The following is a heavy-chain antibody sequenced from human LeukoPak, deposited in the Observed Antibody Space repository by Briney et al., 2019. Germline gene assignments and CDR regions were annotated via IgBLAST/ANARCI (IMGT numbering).Heavy chain of an antibody. Sequence: PGGSLRLSCAASGFTFSSFSMNWVRQAPGKGLGWVSSISSSSSYIYYADSVKGRFTISRDNAKNSLYLQMNSLRAEDTAVYYCARDPFTSGDYYDSSGYSGYWGQGTLVTVSS. D-gene: IGHD3-22*01. J-gene: IGHJ4*02. CDR2: ISSSSSYI. CDR3: ARDPFTSGDYYDSSGYSGY. CDR1: GFTFSSFS. V-gene: IGHV3-21*01.